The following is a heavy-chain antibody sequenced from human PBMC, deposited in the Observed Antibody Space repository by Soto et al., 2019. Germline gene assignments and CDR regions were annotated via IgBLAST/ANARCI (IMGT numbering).Heavy chain of an antibody. CDR2: VYYTGST. J-gene: IGHJ6*04. V-gene: IGHV4-61*01. D-gene: IGHD6-25*01. Sequence: QVQLQESGPGLVKPSETLSLTCTVSGGSVSSGSYYWSWIRQPPGKGLEWIAYVYYTGSTNYNPSLRCGLTTSVDTTRILLSLKRGFWPAADRAVFFGASAARDLCPRGGLDVGRKGTTATVSS. CDR3: ASAARDLCPRGGLDV. CDR1: GGSVSSGSYY.